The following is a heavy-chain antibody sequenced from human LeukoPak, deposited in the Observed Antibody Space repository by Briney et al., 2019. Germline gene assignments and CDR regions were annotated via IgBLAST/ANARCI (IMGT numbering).Heavy chain of an antibody. Sequence: GGSLRLSCAASGFTFSSYAMSWVRQAPGKGLEWVSAISGSGGSTYYADSVKGRFTISRDNSKNTLYLQMNSLRAEDTAVYYCAKASWNDVESTTVLDYWGQGTLVTVSS. CDR1: GFTFSSYA. J-gene: IGHJ4*02. CDR3: AKASWNDVESTTVLDY. D-gene: IGHD1-1*01. V-gene: IGHV3-23*01. CDR2: ISGSGGST.